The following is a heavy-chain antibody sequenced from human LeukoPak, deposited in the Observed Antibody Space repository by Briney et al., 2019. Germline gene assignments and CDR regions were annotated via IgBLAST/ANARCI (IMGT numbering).Heavy chain of an antibody. D-gene: IGHD3-10*01. J-gene: IGHJ5*02. CDR2: VNPHSGGT. CDR1: GYTFTGFY. Sequence: GASVKVSCKASGYTFTGFYVHWVRQAPGQGLEWMGWVNPHSGGTDYAQKFQGRVTMTRDTSISTAYMELYSLTSDDTAVYFCARLHSYASGSYYESYFDPWGQGTLVTVSS. V-gene: IGHV1-2*02. CDR3: ARLHSYASGSYYESYFDP.